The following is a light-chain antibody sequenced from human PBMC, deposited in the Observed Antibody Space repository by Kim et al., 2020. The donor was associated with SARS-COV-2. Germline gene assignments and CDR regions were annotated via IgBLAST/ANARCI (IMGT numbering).Light chain of an antibody. J-gene: IGLJ3*02. CDR3: ATWDDGLRGWM. CDR2: YDN. Sequence: QSVLTQPPSTSGTPGQRVTISCSGSSSNIGRNNVNWYQQLPGTAPKLLIYYDNQRPSGVPDRFSGSKSDTSASLAISGLQAEDEADYYCATWDDGLRGWMFGGGTKVTVL. CDR1: SSNIGRNN. V-gene: IGLV1-44*01.